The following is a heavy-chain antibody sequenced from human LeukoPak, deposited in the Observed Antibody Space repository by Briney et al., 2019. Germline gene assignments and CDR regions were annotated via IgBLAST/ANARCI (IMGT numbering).Heavy chain of an antibody. CDR2: IYYSGST. V-gene: IGHV4-59*01. CDR1: GVSINNYY. J-gene: IGHJ4*02. CDR3: ARTWGFFDY. Sequence: SETLSLTCTVSGVSINNYYWSWIRQPPGKGLEWIGYIYYSGSTDYNPSLKSRVTISVDTPKNQFSLKLSPVTAADTAVYYCARTWGFFDYWGQGTLVTVSS. D-gene: IGHD3-16*01.